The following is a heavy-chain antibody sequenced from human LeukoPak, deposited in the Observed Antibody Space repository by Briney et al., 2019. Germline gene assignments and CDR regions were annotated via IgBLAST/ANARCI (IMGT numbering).Heavy chain of an antibody. Sequence: GGSLRPSCAASGFTFSNAWMSWVSQAPGKWLEWDGRNNLETIGSTKDYAAPVKGPSAITRDASTNTLYLQINSLKTEDTAVYYCTTDFSLLQVGATGDYFDYWGQGTLVTAS. V-gene: IGHV3-15*01. CDR2: NNLETIGSTK. CDR3: TTDFSLLQVGATGDYFDY. D-gene: IGHD1-26*01. J-gene: IGHJ4*02. CDR1: GFTFSNAW.